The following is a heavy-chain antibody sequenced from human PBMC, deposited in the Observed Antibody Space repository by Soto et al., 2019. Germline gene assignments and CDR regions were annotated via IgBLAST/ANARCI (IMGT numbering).Heavy chain of an antibody. J-gene: IGHJ4*02. CDR3: ARVGGQWLATARYFDY. Sequence: QVQLVESGGGVVQPGRSLRLSCAASGFTFSSYGMHWVRQAPGKGLEWVAVIWYDGSNKYYADSVKGRFTISRDNSKNTLYLQMNSLRAEDTAVYYCARVGGQWLATARYFDYWGQGTLVTVSS. D-gene: IGHD6-19*01. V-gene: IGHV3-33*01. CDR2: IWYDGSNK. CDR1: GFTFSSYG.